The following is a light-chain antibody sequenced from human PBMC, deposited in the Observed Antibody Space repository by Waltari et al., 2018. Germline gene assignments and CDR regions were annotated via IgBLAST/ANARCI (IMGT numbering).Light chain of an antibody. J-gene: IGLJ3*02. CDR3: GTWDSSLNHGRV. Sequence: QSVLTQPPSVSAAPGQMVTIPCSGSRSNIGKHYVSLYQHIPGTAPKLPIYDNNKRPSGIPDRFSGSKSGTSATLGITGLQTGDEADYYCGTWDSSLNHGRVFGGGTKLTVL. V-gene: IGLV1-51*01. CDR1: RSNIGKHY. CDR2: DNN.